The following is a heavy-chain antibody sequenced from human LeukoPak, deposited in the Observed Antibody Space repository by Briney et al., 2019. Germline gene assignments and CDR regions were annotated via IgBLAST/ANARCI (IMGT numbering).Heavy chain of an antibody. J-gene: IGHJ6*03. CDR1: GYTFTSYG. D-gene: IGHD3-22*01. V-gene: IGHV1-18*01. CDR2: ISAYNGNT. CDR3: ARHYYDSSGYYSPYYYYMDV. Sequence: ASVKVSCKASGYTFTSYGISWVRQAPGQGLEWMGWISAYNGNTNYAQKLQGRVTMTTDTSTSTAYMELSSLRSEDTAVYYFARHYYDSSGYYSPYYYYMDVWGKGTTVTVSS.